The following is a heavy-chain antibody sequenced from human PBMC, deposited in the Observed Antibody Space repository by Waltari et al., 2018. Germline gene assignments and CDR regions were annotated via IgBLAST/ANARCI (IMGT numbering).Heavy chain of an antibody. Sequence: QLHLQESGPGLVTPSETPSLTCTVSGGSLRSNDDYWGWFRQPPGKGLQWIGSCFWSGTTHYTPSLSRRVTISVDTSRNQFSLRLRSVTAADTAVYYCARGPFYGWELSGAFDLWGQGILVAVSS. CDR2: CFWSGTT. CDR3: ARGPFYGWELSGAFDL. CDR1: GGSLRSNDDY. J-gene: IGHJ3*01. D-gene: IGHD1-26*01. V-gene: IGHV4-39*07.